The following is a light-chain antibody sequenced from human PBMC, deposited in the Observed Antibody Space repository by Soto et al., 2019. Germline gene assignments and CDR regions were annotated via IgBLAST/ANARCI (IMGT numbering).Light chain of an antibody. J-gene: IGLJ3*02. CDR2: EVS. CDR3: TSYAGSNIWV. V-gene: IGLV2-8*01. CDR1: SSDVGAYSY. Sequence: QSALTQPPSASGSPGQSVTISCTGTSSDVGAYSYVSWYQQYPGKAPKLMIYEVSKRPSGVPDRFSGSKSGKTASLTVSGLQPEDEADYYCTSYAGSNIWVFGGGTKLTV.